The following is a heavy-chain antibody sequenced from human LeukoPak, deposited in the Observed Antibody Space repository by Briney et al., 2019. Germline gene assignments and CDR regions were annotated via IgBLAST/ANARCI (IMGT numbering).Heavy chain of an antibody. J-gene: IGHJ4*02. Sequence: GGSLRLSCAVSGFSVTNNYMSWVRQAPGKGLEWVSVFYVGGATYYADSVKGRFTISRANSENTLYLQMKSLRAEDTAVYYCARGDGYNFFDYWGQGTLVSVSS. CDR2: FYVGGAT. V-gene: IGHV3-53*01. D-gene: IGHD5-24*01. CDR3: ARGDGYNFFDY. CDR1: GFSVTNNY.